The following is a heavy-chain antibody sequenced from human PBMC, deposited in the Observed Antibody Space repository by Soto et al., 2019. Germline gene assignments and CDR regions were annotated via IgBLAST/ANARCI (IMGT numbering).Heavy chain of an antibody. J-gene: IGHJ6*02. CDR1: GYTFTSYY. Sequence: QVQLVQSGAEVKKPGASVKVSCKASGYTFTSYYMHWVRLAPGQGLEWMGIINPDGGGTSYAQQFQGRVIMTRDTSTSTVYMETSSLRSEDTAVYYCAVGGNYLGMDVWGQGTTVTVSS. V-gene: IGHV1-46*01. CDR3: AVGGNYLGMDV. CDR2: INPDGGGT.